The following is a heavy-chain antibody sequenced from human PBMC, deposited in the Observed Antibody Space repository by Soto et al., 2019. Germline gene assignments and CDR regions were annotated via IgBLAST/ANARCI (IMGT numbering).Heavy chain of an antibody. CDR1: GGSFSGGIYF. CDR2: FYYSGST. Sequence: SETLSLTCTVSGGSFSGGIYFWSWVRQPPGKGLEWIGYFYYSGSTKYNPSLKSRVTILEDTSKNQFSLRLNSVTAADTAVYYCVRSFQGLDWGQGTLVTVS. J-gene: IGHJ4*02. V-gene: IGHV4-61*01. CDR3: VRSFQGLD. D-gene: IGHD4-17*01.